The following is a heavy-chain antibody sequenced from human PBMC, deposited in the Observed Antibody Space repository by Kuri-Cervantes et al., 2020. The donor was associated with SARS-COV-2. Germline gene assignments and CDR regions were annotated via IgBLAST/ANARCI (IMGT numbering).Heavy chain of an antibody. V-gene: IGHV3-30*04. CDR2: ISYDGSNK. CDR3: ARDGRSSGWYGDSSNFSDY. J-gene: IGHJ4*02. D-gene: IGHD6-19*01. CDR1: GFTFSSYA. Sequence: GESLKISCAASGFTFSSYAMHWVRQAPGRGLEWVAVISYDGSNKYYADSVKGRFTISRDNSKNTLYLQMNSLRAEDTAVYYCARDGRSSGWYGDSSNFSDYWGQGTLVTVSS.